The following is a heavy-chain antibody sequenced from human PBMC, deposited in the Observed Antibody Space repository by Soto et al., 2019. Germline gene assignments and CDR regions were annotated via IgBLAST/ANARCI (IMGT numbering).Heavy chain of an antibody. J-gene: IGHJ4*02. Sequence: SETLSLTCAVYGWSFGGYYWSWIRQRPGKGLEWIGEINHSGSTNYNPSLKSRVTISVDTSKNQFSLKLSSVTAADTAVYYCARDITGTTDTHGDDWGQGTRVTVAS. CDR2: INHSGST. CDR1: GWSFGGYY. CDR3: ARDITGTTDTHGDD. D-gene: IGHD1-7*01. V-gene: IGHV4-34*01.